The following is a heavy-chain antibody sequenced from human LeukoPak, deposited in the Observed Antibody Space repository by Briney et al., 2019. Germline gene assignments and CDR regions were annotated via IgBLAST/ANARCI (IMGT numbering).Heavy chain of an antibody. J-gene: IGHJ4*02. CDR3: AVHGGNTPLDY. V-gene: IGHV1-8*01. CDR2: INPNSGNA. Sequence: ASVKVSCKASGYTFTTYDINWVRQATGQGLEWMGWINPNSGNAGSPQKFRGRVTMTRSTSISTAYMELSSLTSEDTGVYYCAVHGGNTPLDYWGQGTLVTVSS. D-gene: IGHD4-23*01. CDR1: GYTFTTYD.